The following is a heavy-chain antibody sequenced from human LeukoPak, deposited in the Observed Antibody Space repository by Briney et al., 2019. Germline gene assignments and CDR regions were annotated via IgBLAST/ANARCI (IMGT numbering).Heavy chain of an antibody. Sequence: PSETLSLTCTVSGASISSYYWSWIRQPAGKGLEWIGRIYTSGSTNYNPSLKSRVTMSVDTSKNQFSLKLSSVTAADTAVYYCAREREDIKLMLYAYYFDYWGQGTLVIVSS. CDR1: GASISSYY. V-gene: IGHV4-4*07. CDR3: AREREDIKLMLYAYYFDY. CDR2: IYTSGST. J-gene: IGHJ4*02. D-gene: IGHD2-8*01.